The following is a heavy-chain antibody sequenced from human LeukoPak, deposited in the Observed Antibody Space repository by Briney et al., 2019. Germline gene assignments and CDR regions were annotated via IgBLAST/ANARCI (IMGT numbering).Heavy chain of an antibody. D-gene: IGHD3-10*01. Sequence: GGTLSLSRSPSLFTPSRYVMYWVRQAPGNGLESVSASSSNGASTYYADSAKRRFTISRDNSRNTLHLQMSSLRVEDTAVYYCVKDSSSGGDFDYWGQGTLVTVSS. CDR2: SSSNGAST. J-gene: IGHJ4*02. CDR1: LFTPSRYV. V-gene: IGHV3-64D*06. CDR3: VKDSSSGGDFDY.